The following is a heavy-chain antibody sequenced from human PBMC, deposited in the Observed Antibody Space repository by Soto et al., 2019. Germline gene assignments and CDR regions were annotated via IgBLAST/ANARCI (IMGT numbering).Heavy chain of an antibody. CDR1: GYSISSGYY. J-gene: IGHJ4*02. CDR2: IYHSGST. D-gene: IGHD6-13*01. CDR3: ARDRGSSWHIDY. V-gene: IGHV4-38-2*02. Sequence: SETLSLTCAVSGYSISSGYYWGWIRQPPGKGLEWIGSIYHSGSTHYNPSLKSRVTISVDTSKNQFSLKLSSVTAADTAVYYCARDRGSSWHIDYWGQGTLVTVSS.